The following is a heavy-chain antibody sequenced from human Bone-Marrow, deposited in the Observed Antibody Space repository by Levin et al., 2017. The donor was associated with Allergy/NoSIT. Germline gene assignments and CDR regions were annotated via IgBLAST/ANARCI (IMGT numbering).Heavy chain of an antibody. V-gene: IGHV3-66*01. D-gene: IGHD3-22*01. CDR2: IYSGGST. J-gene: IGHJ4*02. Sequence: GGSLRLSCAASGFTVSSNYMSWVRQAPGKGLEWVSIIYSGGSTYYADSVKGRFTISRDNSKNTLYLQMNSLRAEDTAVYYCVNNGGKKYDYDTINWGQGTLVTVSS. CDR1: GFTVSSNY. CDR3: VNNGGKKYDYDTIN.